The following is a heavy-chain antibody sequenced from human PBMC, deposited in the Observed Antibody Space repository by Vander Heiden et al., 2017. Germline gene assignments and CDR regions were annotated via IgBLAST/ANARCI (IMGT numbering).Heavy chain of an antibody. D-gene: IGHD3-22*01. CDR3: ARGGNYYDSSGYPKGAFDP. J-gene: IGHJ5*02. CDR2: IWFDGSNK. V-gene: IGHV3-33*01. CDR1: GFSFSNYG. Sequence: QVQLVESGGGVVQSGRSLRLACVAAGFSFSNYGTHCVRQAPGKGLELVALIWFDGSNKYHADSVKGRFTISRDNSKKMLYLQMNSLGAEDTAVYYCARGGNYYDSSGYPKGAFDPWGQGTLVTVSS.